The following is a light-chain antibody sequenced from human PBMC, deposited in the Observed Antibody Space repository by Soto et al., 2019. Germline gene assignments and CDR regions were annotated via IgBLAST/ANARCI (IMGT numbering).Light chain of an antibody. CDR3: QQYDSYPLT. J-gene: IGKJ1*01. Sequence: DIQMTQSPSTLSASIGDSVTITCRASQSINIWLAWYQQKPGKAPKLLIYKASSLESGVPSRFSGSGSGTQFTLTISSLQPDDFATYHCQQYDSYPLTFGLGTKVEIK. CDR2: KAS. V-gene: IGKV1-5*03. CDR1: QSINIW.